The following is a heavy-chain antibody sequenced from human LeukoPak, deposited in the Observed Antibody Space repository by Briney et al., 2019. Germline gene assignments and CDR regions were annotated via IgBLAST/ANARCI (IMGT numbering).Heavy chain of an antibody. J-gene: IGHJ6*02. D-gene: IGHD5-18*01. CDR2: INPSGGST. V-gene: IGHV1-46*01. CDR1: GYTFTGYY. CDR3: ARGTAPDGMDV. Sequence: ASVKVSCKASGYTFTGYYMHWVRQAPGQGLEWMGWINPSGGSTSYAQKFQGRVTMTRDTSTSTVYMELSSLRSEDTAVYYCARGTAPDGMDVWGQGTTVTVSS.